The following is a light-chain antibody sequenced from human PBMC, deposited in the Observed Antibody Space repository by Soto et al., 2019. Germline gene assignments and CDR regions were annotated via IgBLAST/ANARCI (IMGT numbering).Light chain of an antibody. CDR2: SAS. CDR3: QQASSLPLT. V-gene: IGKV1D-12*01. J-gene: IGKJ4*01. CDR1: QGISRY. Sequence: DIQMTQSPSSVSASGGDSVTITCRASQGISRYLTWYQQKPGKAPKLLIFSASTLQTGVPSRFSGSGSGTDFTLTISSLLPEDLATYYCQQASSLPLTFGGGTKVEIK.